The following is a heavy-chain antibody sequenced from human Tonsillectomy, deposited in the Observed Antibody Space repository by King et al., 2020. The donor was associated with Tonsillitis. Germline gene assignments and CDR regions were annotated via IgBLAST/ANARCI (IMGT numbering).Heavy chain of an antibody. V-gene: IGHV4-59*01. CDR1: GGSISGCY. CDR2: FYYTGST. D-gene: IGHD2-15*01. J-gene: IGHJ5*02. Sequence: QLQESGPGLVKPSETLSLTCTVAGGSISGCYWTWIRQPPGKGLEWVGAFYYTGSTNYNPSLKSRVTISLATSRNPFSLSLSSVTAADTAVYYCAREVVGASTNWFDPWGQGTLVTVSS. CDR3: AREVVGASTNWFDP.